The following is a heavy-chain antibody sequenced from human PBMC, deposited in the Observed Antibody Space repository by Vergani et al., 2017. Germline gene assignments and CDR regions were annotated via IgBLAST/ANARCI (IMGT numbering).Heavy chain of an antibody. J-gene: IGHJ4*02. CDR1: GFTFSSYW. CDR3: AXDRDGTMVTGDMGY. Sequence: EVQLVESGGGLVQPGGSLRLSCAASGFTFSSYWMHWVRQAPGKGLVWVSRINNDGSSTSYADSVKGRFTISRDNAKNTLYLQMNSLRADDTALYYCAXDRDGTMVTGDMGYWDQGTLVTVSS. CDR2: INNDGSST. V-gene: IGHV3-74*01. D-gene: IGHD1-20*01.